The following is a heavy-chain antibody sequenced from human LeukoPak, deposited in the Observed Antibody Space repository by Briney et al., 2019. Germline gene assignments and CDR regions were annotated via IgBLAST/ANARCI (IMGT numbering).Heavy chain of an antibody. J-gene: IGHJ4*02. V-gene: IGHV3-21*01. CDR3: ASQYGDYGGGY. CDR1: GFTFSSYS. D-gene: IGHD4-17*01. Sequence: PGGSLRLSCAASGFTFSSYSMNRVRQAPGKGLEWVSSISSSSSYIYYADSVKGRFTISRDNAKNSLYLQMNSLRAEDTAVYYCASQYGDYGGGYWGQGTLVTVSS. CDR2: ISSSSSYI.